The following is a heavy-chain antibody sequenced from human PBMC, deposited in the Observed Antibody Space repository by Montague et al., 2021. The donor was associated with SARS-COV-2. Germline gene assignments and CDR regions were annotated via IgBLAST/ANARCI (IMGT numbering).Heavy chain of an antibody. CDR3: VAGGDSAKAGAY. J-gene: IGHJ4*02. CDR1: GGSIANSHKY. CDR2: VLYTGTP. V-gene: IGHV4-39*07. D-gene: IGHD3-16*01. Sequence: SETLSLTCTVSGGSIANSHKYWGWVRQPPGKGLEWIGSVLYTGTPYDHHSLTARVTISLDTSKNQFSLKMYSVTAADTATYFCVAGGDSAKAGAYWGQGTLVTVSS.